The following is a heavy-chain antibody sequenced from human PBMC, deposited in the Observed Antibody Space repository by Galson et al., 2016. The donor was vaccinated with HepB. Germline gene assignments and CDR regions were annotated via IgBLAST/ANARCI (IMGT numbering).Heavy chain of an antibody. Sequence: ETLSLTCTVSGGSISSSSYYWGWIRQPPGKGLEWIGSIYYSGSTYYNPSLKSRVTISVDTSKNQFSLKLSSVTAADTAVYYCARGYSLGYWGQGTLVTVSS. CDR1: GGSISSSSYY. J-gene: IGHJ4*02. D-gene: IGHD5-18*01. V-gene: IGHV4-39*01. CDR3: ARGYSLGY. CDR2: IYYSGST.